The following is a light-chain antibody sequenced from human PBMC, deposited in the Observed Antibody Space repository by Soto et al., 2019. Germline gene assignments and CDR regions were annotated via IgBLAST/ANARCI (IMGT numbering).Light chain of an antibody. V-gene: IGKV3-20*01. CDR3: QQFGTSRWT. Sequence: EIVLTQSPGTLSLSPGERATLSCRASQSVSSSSLAWYQQKPGQAPRLLIYGPSNRAIGIPDRCSGTWSGTVFTLTISRLEPEDFAVYCCQQFGTSRWTFGQGTKVEIK. CDR2: GPS. J-gene: IGKJ1*01. CDR1: QSVSSSS.